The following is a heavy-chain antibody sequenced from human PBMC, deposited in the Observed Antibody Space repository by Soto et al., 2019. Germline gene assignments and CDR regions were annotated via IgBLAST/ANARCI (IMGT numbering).Heavy chain of an antibody. J-gene: IGHJ5*02. V-gene: IGHV1-3*01. CDR3: VRRNGSATGIDWFDP. D-gene: IGHD6-13*01. CDR1: GYTFTSYG. CDR2: INAANGDT. Sequence: ASVKVSCKASGYTFTSYGIHWVRQAPGQRLEWMGWINAANGDTKYSPKFQGRVTITRDTSASTAYMELSSLRSEDTAVYSCVRRNGSATGIDWFDPWGQATLVTVSS.